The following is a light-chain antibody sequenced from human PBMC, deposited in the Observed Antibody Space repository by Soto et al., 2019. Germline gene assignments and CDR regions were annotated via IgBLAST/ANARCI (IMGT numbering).Light chain of an antibody. CDR3: QQYNKWPWT. CDR1: QSISSH. V-gene: IGKV3-15*01. Sequence: DIVMTQSPATLSEAPVGRVTVSGTASQSISSHVAWYQQRPGQAPRLLINAASIRATDAPDRISGSGSGTEFTLTISSLRSEDSAVYYCQQYNKWPWTFGQGTKVDIK. CDR2: AAS. J-gene: IGKJ1*01.